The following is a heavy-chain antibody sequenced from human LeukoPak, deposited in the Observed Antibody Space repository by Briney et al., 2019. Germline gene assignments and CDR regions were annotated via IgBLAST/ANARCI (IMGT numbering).Heavy chain of an antibody. CDR3: AKLFYSSGMYHFDY. J-gene: IGHJ4*02. V-gene: IGHV3-23*01. Sequence: GGSLRLSCATSGFTFSSSAMSWVRQAPGKELASVSTISGSGGGTYYADSVKGRFTISRDNSNDTLYLQMNSLRAEDTAVFYCAKLFYSSGMYHFDYWGQGTLVTVSS. CDR1: GFTFSSSA. CDR2: ISGSGGGT. D-gene: IGHD3-10*01.